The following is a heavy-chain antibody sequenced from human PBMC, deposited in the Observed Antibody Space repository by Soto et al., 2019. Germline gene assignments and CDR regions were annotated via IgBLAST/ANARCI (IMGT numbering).Heavy chain of an antibody. CDR3: ERQAAAGKYYYAMDV. V-gene: IGHV5-51*01. CDR2: IYPGDSDT. J-gene: IGHJ6*02. Sequence: GESLKISCKGSVYSFTTYWIGWVRQMPGKGLEGMVIIYPGDSDTRYSPSFQGRVTISADKSINTTYLQWSSLKASDTAIYYCERQAAAGKYYYAMDVWGQGTTVTVSS. D-gene: IGHD6-13*01. CDR1: VYSFTTYW.